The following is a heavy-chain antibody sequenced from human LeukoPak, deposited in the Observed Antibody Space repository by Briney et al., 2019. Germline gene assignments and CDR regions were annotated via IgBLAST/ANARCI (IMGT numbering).Heavy chain of an antibody. J-gene: IGHJ4*02. CDR3: VRGGSPPTSTWSLDE. CDR1: GFTFSSYE. V-gene: IGHV3-30*03. Sequence: GGSLRLSCAASGFTFSSYEMNWVRQAPGKGLEWVAVISYNGHYEYYGESVKGRFTISRDNSKNTVSLQMDNLRIEDTAVYYCVRGGSPPTSTWSLDEWGQGTLVSVSS. D-gene: IGHD1-26*01. CDR2: ISYNGHYE.